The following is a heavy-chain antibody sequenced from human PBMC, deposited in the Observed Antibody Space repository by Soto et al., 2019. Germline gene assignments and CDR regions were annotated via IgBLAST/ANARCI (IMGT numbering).Heavy chain of an antibody. D-gene: IGHD3-10*01. CDR2: IYYSGST. J-gene: IGHJ4*02. V-gene: IGHV4-31*03. CDR1: GGSISSGGYY. Sequence: QVQLQESGPGLVKPSQTLSLTCTVSGGSISSGGYYWSWIRQHPGKGLEWIGYIYYSGSTYYNPSLQCRVTISLDTSKNQFSLKLSSVTAADTAVYYCARGVTMVRGVIHTPYFDYWGQGTLVTVSS. CDR3: ARGVTMVRGVIHTPYFDY.